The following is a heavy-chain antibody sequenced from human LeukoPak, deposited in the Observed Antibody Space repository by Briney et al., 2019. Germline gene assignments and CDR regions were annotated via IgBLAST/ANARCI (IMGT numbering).Heavy chain of an antibody. V-gene: IGHV3-30*18. J-gene: IGHJ4*02. CDR2: ISYDGSNK. Sequence: GGSLRLSCAASGFTFSSYGMHWVRQAPGKGLEWVAVISYDGSNKYYADSVKGRFTISRDNSKNTLYLQMNSLRAEDTAVYYCAKGSYSSSSGLFDYWGQGTLVTVSS. D-gene: IGHD6-6*01. CDR1: GFTFSSYG. CDR3: AKGSYSSSSGLFDY.